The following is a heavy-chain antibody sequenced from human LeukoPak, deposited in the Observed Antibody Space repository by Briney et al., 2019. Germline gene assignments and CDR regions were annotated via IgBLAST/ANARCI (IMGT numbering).Heavy chain of an antibody. V-gene: IGHV3-30*18. CDR3: AKAWNDYGGYGNY. J-gene: IGHJ4*02. CDR2: ISYDGSNK. Sequence: GGSLRLSCAASGFTFSSYGMHWVRQAPGKGLEWVAVISYDGSNKYYADSVKGRFTISRDNSKNTLYLQMNSLRAGDTAVYYCAKAWNDYGGYGNYWGQGTLVTVSS. D-gene: IGHD4-17*01. CDR1: GFTFSSYG.